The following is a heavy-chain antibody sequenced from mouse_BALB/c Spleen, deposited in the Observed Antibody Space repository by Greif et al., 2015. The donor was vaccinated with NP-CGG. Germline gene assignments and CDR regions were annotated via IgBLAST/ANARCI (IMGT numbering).Heavy chain of an antibody. Sequence: VQPQQSGAELVKPGASVKLSCTASGFNIKDTYMHWVKQRPEQGLEWIGRIDPANGNTKYDPKFQGKATITADTSSNTAYLQLSSLTSEDTAVYYCARSGLRRGNAMDYWGQGTSVTVSS. CDR3: ARSGLRRGNAMDY. CDR2: IDPANGNT. CDR1: GFNIKDTY. D-gene: IGHD2-2*01. J-gene: IGHJ4*01. V-gene: IGHV14-3*02.